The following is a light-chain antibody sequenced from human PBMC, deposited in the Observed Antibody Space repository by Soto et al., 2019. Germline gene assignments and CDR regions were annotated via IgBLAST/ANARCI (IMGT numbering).Light chain of an antibody. CDR1: SNDVGGYNY. V-gene: IGLV2-14*01. CDR3: SSHSATSPYV. CDR2: EVN. Sequence: QSALTQPASVSGSPGQSITISCTGTSNDVGGYNYVSWYQQQPGKAPKLIIYEVNHRPSGISNRFSGSKSGNTASLTISGLHVEDEADYYCSSHSATSPYVFGTGTKVTVL. J-gene: IGLJ1*01.